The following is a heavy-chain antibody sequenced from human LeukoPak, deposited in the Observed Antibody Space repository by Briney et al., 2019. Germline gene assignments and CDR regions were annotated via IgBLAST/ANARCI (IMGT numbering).Heavy chain of an antibody. Sequence: GGSLRLSCVASGFTFSSHSMSGVRQAPGKGPEGVSAFSGGGGSTFYADPVKGRFTISRDNYKNTLYLQMNSLRDEDTAVYYCAKVYYDSGAHRWLDPWGQGTLVTVSS. CDR1: GFTFSSHS. J-gene: IGHJ5*02. CDR3: AKVYYDSGAHRWLDP. CDR2: FSGGGGST. D-gene: IGHD3-22*01. V-gene: IGHV3-23*01.